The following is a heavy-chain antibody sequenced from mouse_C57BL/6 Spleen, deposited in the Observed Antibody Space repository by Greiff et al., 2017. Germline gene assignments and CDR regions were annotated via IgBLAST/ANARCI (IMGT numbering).Heavy chain of an antibody. V-gene: IGHV1-4*01. J-gene: IGHJ4*01. CDR2: INPSSGYT. Sequence: VQLQQSGAELARPGASVKMSCKASGYTFTSYTMHWVKQRPGQGLEWIGYINPSSGYTKYNQKFKDKATLTADKSSSTAYMQLSSLTSEDSAVYYCASKSLHYDEGAMDYWGQGTSVTVSS. CDR1: GYTFTSYT. D-gene: IGHD2-4*01. CDR3: ASKSLHYDEGAMDY.